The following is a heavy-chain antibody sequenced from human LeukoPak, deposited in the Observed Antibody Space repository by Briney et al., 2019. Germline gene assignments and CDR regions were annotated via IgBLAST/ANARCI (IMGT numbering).Heavy chain of an antibody. CDR3: AREDLALGAFDI. CDR2: ISSNSSTM. CDR1: GFTFSSYN. J-gene: IGHJ3*02. Sequence: GGSLRLSCAASGFTFSSYNINWVRQAPGKGLEWVSYISSNSSTMYYADSVKGRLTISRENARNSLYLQMNSLRDEDTAVYYCAREDLALGAFDIWGQGTMVTVSS. D-gene: IGHD3-16*01. V-gene: IGHV3-48*02.